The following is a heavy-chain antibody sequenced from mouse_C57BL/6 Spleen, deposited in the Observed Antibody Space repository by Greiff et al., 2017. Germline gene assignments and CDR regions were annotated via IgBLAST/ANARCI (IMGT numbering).Heavy chain of an antibody. J-gene: IGHJ2*01. CDR2: ISGGGGNT. CDR3: ARQGTGCFDY. V-gene: IGHV5-9*01. D-gene: IGHD4-1*01. Sequence: EVKLVESGGGLVKPGGSLKLSCAASGFTFSSYTMAWVRQTPEKRLEWVATISGGGGNTYDPDSVKGRFTISRDTAKNTLYLQMSSLRAEDTAWYYCARQGTGCFDYWGQGTTLTVSS. CDR1: GFTFSSYT.